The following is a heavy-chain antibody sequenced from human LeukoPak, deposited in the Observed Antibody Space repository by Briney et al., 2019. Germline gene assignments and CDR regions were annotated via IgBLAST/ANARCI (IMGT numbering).Heavy chain of an antibody. CDR2: INTSGAMK. J-gene: IGHJ5*02. CDR1: GFTFSDYY. CDR3: ARAAGWFDP. Sequence: GGSLRLSCTASGFTFSDYYMTWIRQAPGKGLEWVSDINTSGAMKHYADSVKGQFTISRDNAKNSVYLQVNSLRVEDTAIYYCARAAGWFDPWGQGTLVTVSS. V-gene: IGHV3-11*01.